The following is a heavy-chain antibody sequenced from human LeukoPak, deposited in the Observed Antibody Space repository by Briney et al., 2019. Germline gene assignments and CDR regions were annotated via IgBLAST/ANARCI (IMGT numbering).Heavy chain of an antibody. CDR1: GFTVSRYD. D-gene: IGHD3-16*01. J-gene: IGHJ5*02. Sequence: GGSLRLSCAASGFTVSRYDMHWVRQATGKGLEWVSGIGIAGDTYYLGSVKGRFTTSREDAKNSLYLQMNSLRAEDTAVYYCAKDPGGWAYNWFDPWGQGTLVTVSS. CDR3: AKDPGGWAYNWFDP. V-gene: IGHV3-13*04. CDR2: IGIAGDT.